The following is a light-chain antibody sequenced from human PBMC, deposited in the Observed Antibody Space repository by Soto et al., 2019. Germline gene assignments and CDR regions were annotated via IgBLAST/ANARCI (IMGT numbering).Light chain of an antibody. J-gene: IGKJ2*01. V-gene: IGKV2-28*01. CDR2: LGS. CDR3: MQALQTPYT. Sequence: DIVMTQSPLSLPVTRGEPASISCRSSQSLLHSKGYNYLDWYLQKPGQSPQLLMSLGSNRTSGVPDRFSGSGSGTDFTLKISRVEAEDVGVYYCMQALQTPYTFGQGTKLEIK. CDR1: QSLLHSKGYNY.